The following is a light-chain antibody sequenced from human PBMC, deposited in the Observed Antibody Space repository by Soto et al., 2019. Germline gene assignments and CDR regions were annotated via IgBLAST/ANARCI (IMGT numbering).Light chain of an antibody. Sequence: DIQMTQSPSSLSASVGDRVTITCRASQDISVYLAWYQQKPGKVPKLLIYSASTLQSGVPSRFSGSGSGTDFTLTISSLQHEDVATYYCQKFNTAPLPFGQGTRLEIK. CDR3: QKFNTAPLP. CDR1: QDISVY. V-gene: IGKV1-27*01. CDR2: SAS. J-gene: IGKJ5*01.